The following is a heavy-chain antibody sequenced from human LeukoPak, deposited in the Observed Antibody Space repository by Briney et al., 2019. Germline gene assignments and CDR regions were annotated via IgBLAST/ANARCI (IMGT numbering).Heavy chain of an antibody. Sequence: GESLRLSCAASGFTVSSNYMSWVRQAPGKGLEYVSAISSNGGSTYYANSVKGRFTISRDNSKNTLYLQMGSLRAEDMAVYYCARVKWELLYDYWGQGTLVTVSS. D-gene: IGHD1-26*01. J-gene: IGHJ4*02. CDR2: ISSNGGST. CDR1: GFTVSSNY. V-gene: IGHV3-64*01. CDR3: ARVKWELLYDY.